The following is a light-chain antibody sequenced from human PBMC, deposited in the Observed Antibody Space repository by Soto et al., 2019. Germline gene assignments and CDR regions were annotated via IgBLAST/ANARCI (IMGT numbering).Light chain of an antibody. Sequence: EIQLTPSPSSLSASVGDRVTITCRASQGISKYLAWFQQKPGKAPKSLIYGASTLHSGVPSRFSGSGSETHFTLTISSLQRDDFAADYCQHYDSYPQTFGRGTRLETK. V-gene: IGKV1-16*01. CDR3: QHYDSYPQT. CDR2: GAS. J-gene: IGKJ5*01. CDR1: QGISKY.